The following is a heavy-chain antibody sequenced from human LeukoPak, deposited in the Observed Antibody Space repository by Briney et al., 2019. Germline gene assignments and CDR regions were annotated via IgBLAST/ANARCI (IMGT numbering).Heavy chain of an antibody. V-gene: IGHV3-33*01. Sequence: PGGSLRLSCAASGFTFSSYGMHWVRQAPGKGLEWVAVIWYDGSNKYYADSVKGRFTISRDNSKNTLYLQMNSLRAEDTAVYYCARDSPYYYDSSGYFDSWGQGTLVTVSS. J-gene: IGHJ4*02. CDR2: IWYDGSNK. CDR1: GFTFSSYG. CDR3: ARDSPYYYDSSGYFDS. D-gene: IGHD3-22*01.